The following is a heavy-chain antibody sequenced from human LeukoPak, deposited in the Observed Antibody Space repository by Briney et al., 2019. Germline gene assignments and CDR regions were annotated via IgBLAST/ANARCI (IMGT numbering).Heavy chain of an antibody. CDR1: GGSISSSNW. J-gene: IGHJ4*02. CDR2: IYHSGST. Sequence: SETLSLTCAVSGGSISSSNWWSWVRQPPGKGLEWIGEIYHSGSTNYNPSLKSRATISVDKSKNQFSLKLSSVTAADTAVYYCARDALAGCSGGSCYSNYFDYWGQGTLVTVSS. D-gene: IGHD2-15*01. CDR3: ARDALAGCSGGSCYSNYFDY. V-gene: IGHV4-4*02.